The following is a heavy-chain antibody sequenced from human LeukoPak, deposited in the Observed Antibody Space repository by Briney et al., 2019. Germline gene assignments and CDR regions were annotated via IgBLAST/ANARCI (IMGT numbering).Heavy chain of an antibody. CDR3: AKDTYSSSYTLFDY. D-gene: IGHD6-6*01. Sequence: PGGSLRLSCAASGFTISDKYMSWVRQAPGKGLEWVSVIYSDGTTYYADSVKDRFTISRDNSKDMVYLQMNSLRAEDTAVYYCAKDTYSSSYTLFDYWGQGTLVTVSS. CDR2: IYSDGTT. CDR1: GFTISDKY. V-gene: IGHV3-53*05. J-gene: IGHJ4*02.